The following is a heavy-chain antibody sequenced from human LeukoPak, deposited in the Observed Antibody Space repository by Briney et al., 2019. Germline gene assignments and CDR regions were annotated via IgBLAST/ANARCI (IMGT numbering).Heavy chain of an antibody. CDR2: MNPNSGNT. CDR1: GYTFTSYD. D-gene: IGHD5-12*01. Sequence: ASVKVSCKASGYTFTSYDINWVRQATGQGLKWMGWMNPNSGNTGYAQKFQGRVTMTRNTSISTAYMELSSLRSEDTAAYYCARGLSGYDYYYYYYYMDVWGKGTTVTVSS. J-gene: IGHJ6*03. CDR3: ARGLSGYDYYYYYYYMDV. V-gene: IGHV1-8*01.